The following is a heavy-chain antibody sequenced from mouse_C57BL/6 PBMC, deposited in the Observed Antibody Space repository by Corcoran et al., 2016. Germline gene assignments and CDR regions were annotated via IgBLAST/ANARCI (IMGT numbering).Heavy chain of an antibody. CDR2: IYPGDGDT. CDR1: GYAFSSYW. V-gene: IGHV1-80*01. Sequence: QVQLQQSGAELVKPGASVKISCKASGYAFSSYWMNWVKQRPGKGLEWIGQIYPGDGDTNYNGKFKGKATLTADKSSSTAYMQLSSLTSEDSAVYFCARWGYGSSADYWCQGTTLTVSS. D-gene: IGHD1-1*01. CDR3: ARWGYGSSADY. J-gene: IGHJ2*01.